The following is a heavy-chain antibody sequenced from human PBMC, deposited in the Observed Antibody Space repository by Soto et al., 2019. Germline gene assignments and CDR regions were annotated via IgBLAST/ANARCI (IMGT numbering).Heavy chain of an antibody. D-gene: IGHD3-9*01. J-gene: IGHJ2*01. CDR2: NNDRGSI. CDR3: AGESHDMLTGPPWVWYFDL. CDR1: GGSFSGYY. V-gene: IGHV4-34*01. Sequence: QVQLQQWGAGPLRPLGTLSLTCGVSGGSFSGYYWAWIRQSPGQRMELIGENNDRGSIKYNPSLKSRVSSSVDTSKNHYCLNMRSVTAADAAVYYCAGESHDMLTGPPWVWYFDLWGRGTLVTVSS.